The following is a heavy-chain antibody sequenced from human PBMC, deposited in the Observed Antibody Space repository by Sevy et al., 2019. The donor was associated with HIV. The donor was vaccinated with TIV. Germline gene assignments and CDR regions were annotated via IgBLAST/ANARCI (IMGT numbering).Heavy chain of an antibody. CDR1: GFTFRNYA. CDR3: AKRRVQSGLSGGGANYGMDV. D-gene: IGHD2-8*02. Sequence: GGSLRLSCAASGFTFRNYAMNWVRQAPGKGLEWVSGISGTGGSGDKTNYADSVKGRFTISRDNSRNTLYLQMNSLRAEDTAIYYCAKRRVQSGLSGGGANYGMDVCGRGTTVTVSS. CDR2: ISGTGGSGDKT. J-gene: IGHJ6*02. V-gene: IGHV3-23*01.